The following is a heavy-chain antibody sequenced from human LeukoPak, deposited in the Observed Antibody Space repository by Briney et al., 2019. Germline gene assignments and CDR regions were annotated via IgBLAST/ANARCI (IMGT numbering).Heavy chain of an antibody. CDR2: INWNGGST. CDR3: ARVSYDSSGSAIDY. J-gene: IGHJ4*02. CDR1: GGSISSYY. D-gene: IGHD3-22*01. Sequence: PSETLSLTCTVSGGSISSYYWSWIRQPPGKGLEWVSGINWNGGSTGYADSVKGRFTISRDNAKNSLYLQMNSLRAEDTALYYCARVSYDSSGSAIDYWGQGTLVTVSS. V-gene: IGHV3-20*04.